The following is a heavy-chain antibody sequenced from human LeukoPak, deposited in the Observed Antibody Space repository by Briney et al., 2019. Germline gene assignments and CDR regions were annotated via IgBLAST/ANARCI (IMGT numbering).Heavy chain of an antibody. CDR3: TRGAPQADVFDI. V-gene: IGHV3-15*01. CDR1: GFTFSVTL. CDR2: FKGKVAGGTT. D-gene: IGHD1-26*01. Sequence: GGSLRLSCAASGFTFSVTLMSWVRQAPGRGLEWVGRFKGKVAGGTTDYAAPVAGRFTISRDDSKNMLYLQMNSLKTEDTGVYYCTRGAPQADVFDIWGQGTMVTVSS. J-gene: IGHJ3*02.